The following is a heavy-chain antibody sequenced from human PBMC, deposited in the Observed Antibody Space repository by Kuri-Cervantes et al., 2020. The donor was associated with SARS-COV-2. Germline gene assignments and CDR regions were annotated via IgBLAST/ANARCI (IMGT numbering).Heavy chain of an antibody. V-gene: IGHV3-23*01. CDR3: AKKGSAVAGRAYYFDY. CDR2: ISGSGGGST. Sequence: LSLTCAASGFTFSSYAMSWVRQAPGKGLEWVSAISGSGGGSTYYADSVKGRFTISRDNSKNTLYLQMNSLRAEDTAVYYCAKKGSAVAGRAYYFDYWGQGTLVTVSS. J-gene: IGHJ4*02. CDR1: GFTFSSYA. D-gene: IGHD6-19*01.